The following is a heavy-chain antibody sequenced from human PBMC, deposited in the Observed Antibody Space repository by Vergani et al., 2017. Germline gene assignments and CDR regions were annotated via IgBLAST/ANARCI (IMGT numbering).Heavy chain of an antibody. V-gene: IGHV1-69*09. Sequence: QVQLVQSGAEVKKPGSSVKVSCKASGGTFSSYTISWVRQAPGQGLEWMGRIIPILGIANDAQKFQGRVTITADKSTSTAYMELSSLRSEDTAVYYGAREGGYSYGGVYFDYWGQGTLVTVSS. CDR3: AREGGYSYGGVYFDY. CDR2: IIPILGIA. CDR1: GGTFSSYT. D-gene: IGHD5-18*01. J-gene: IGHJ4*02.